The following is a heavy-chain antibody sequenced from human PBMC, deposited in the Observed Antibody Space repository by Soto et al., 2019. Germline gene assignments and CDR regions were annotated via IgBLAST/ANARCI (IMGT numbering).Heavy chain of an antibody. J-gene: IGHJ6*02. V-gene: IGHV3-23*01. D-gene: IGHD2-2*01. CDR1: GFTFSSYA. Sequence: EVQLLESGGGLVQPGGSLRLSCAASGFTFSSYAMKWVRQAPGKGLEWVSLIGESGTPTYYADSVKGRFTISRDNSGNTLFLEMYSLRAEDTAVYYCARSIPGVRDYGMDVWGQGTTVTVSS. CDR3: ARSIPGVRDYGMDV. CDR2: IGESGTPT.